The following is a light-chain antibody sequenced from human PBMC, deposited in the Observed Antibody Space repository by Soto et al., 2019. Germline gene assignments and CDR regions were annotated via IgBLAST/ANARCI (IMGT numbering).Light chain of an antibody. Sequence: QLMLTQSPSASASLGASVKLTCTLSSGHSSYAIAWHQQQPEKGPRYLMKLNSDGSHSKGDGIPDRFSGSSSGAERYLTISSLQSEDESEYYCQAWDSGTVVFGGGTKLTVL. CDR2: LNSDGSH. CDR1: SGHSSYA. CDR3: QAWDSGTVV. V-gene: IGLV4-69*01. J-gene: IGLJ2*01.